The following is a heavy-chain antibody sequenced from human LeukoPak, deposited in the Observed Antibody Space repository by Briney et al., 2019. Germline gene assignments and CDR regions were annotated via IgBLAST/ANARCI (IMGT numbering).Heavy chain of an antibody. V-gene: IGHV1-18*01. Sequence: ASVKVSRKASGYTFTSYGISWVRQAPGQGLEWMGWISAYNGNTNYAQKLQGRVTMTTDTSTSTAYMELRSLRSDDTAVYYCASLSYGDAEPTPFDYWGQGTLVTDSS. CDR2: ISAYNGNT. CDR1: GYTFTSYG. CDR3: ASLSYGDAEPTPFDY. D-gene: IGHD4-17*01. J-gene: IGHJ4*02.